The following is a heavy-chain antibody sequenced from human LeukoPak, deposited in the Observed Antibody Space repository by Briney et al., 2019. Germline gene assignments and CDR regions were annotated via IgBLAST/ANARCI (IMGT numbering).Heavy chain of an antibody. CDR1: GFTFSSYG. D-gene: IGHD3-22*01. V-gene: IGHV3-33*01. CDR3: ARDAGSDYYESSGYYS. CDR2: IWYDATDK. Sequence: GRSLRLSCAASGFTFSSYGMHWVRPAPGKELEGVADIWYDATDKYYGDSVKGRFTTSRDNSKNTLYLQMNSLRDEDTAVYYCARDAGSDYYESSGYYSWGQGTPVTVSS. J-gene: IGHJ4*02.